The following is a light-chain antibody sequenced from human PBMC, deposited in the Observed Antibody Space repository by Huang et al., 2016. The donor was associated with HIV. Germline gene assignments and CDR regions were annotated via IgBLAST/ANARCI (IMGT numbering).Light chain of an antibody. J-gene: IGKJ1*01. V-gene: IGKV1-5*01. Sequence: DIQMTQSPSTLSASVGDRVTITCRASQSISSWLAWYQQKPGKAHKLLIYDASSLKSGVPSRFSGSVSGTEFTLTISSLQPDNFATYYCQQYNSYPWTFGQGTKVEIK. CDR1: QSISSW. CDR3: QQYNSYPWT. CDR2: DAS.